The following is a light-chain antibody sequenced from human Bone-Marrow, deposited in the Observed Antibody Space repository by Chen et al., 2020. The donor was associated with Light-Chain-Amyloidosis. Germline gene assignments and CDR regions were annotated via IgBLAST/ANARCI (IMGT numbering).Light chain of an antibody. CDR3: SSYTASSFYV. J-gene: IGLJ1*01. CDR2: DVS. Sequence: QSALTQPASVSGSPGQTITISCTRTSTDVGGYNYVFWYQQHPGKAPKLMIDDVSTRPSGVSSRFSGSKSGNTASLTISGLQAEDEADYYCSSYTASSFYVFGTATTVTVL. V-gene: IGLV2-14*03. CDR1: STDVGGYNY.